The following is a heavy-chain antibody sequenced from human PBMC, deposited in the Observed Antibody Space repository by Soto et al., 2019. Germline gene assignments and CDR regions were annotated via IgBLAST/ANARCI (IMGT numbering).Heavy chain of an antibody. CDR2: IWYDGSNK. J-gene: IGHJ4*02. CDR3: ARDMIAVAGSFDY. D-gene: IGHD6-19*01. CDR1: GFTFSSYG. V-gene: IGHV3-33*01. Sequence: GGSLRLSCAACGFTFSSYGMHWVRQAPGKGLEWVAVIWYDGSNKYYADSVKGRFTISRDNSKNTLYLQMNSLRAEDTAVYYCARDMIAVAGSFDYWGQGTLVTVS.